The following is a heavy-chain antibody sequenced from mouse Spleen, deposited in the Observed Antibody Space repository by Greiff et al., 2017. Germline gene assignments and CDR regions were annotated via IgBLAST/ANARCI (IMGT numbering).Heavy chain of an antibody. CDR2: IHPSSGST. D-gene: IGHD2-1*01. CDR3: ARVYYGNYEWFAY. V-gene: IGHV1-64*01. J-gene: IGHJ3*01. Sequence: QVQLQQSGAELVKPGASVKLSCKASGYTFTSYWMHWVKQRPGQGLEWIGMIHPSSGSTNYNEKFKSKATLTVDKSSSTAYMQLSSLTSEDSAVYYFARVYYGNYEWFAYWGQGTLVTVSA. CDR1: GYTFTSYW.